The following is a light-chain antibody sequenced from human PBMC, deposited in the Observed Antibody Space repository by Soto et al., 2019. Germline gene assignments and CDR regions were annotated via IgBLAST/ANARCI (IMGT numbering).Light chain of an antibody. CDR2: AAS. J-gene: IGKJ1*01. CDR3: QQSYSTPPT. Sequence: DIQMTQSPSSLSASVGDRVTITCRASQNISSYLNWYQQKPGKVPKLLIYAASSLQSGVPSRFSGSGSGTDFTLTISSLQPEDFATCYCQQSYSTPPTFGQGTKVEIK. V-gene: IGKV1-39*01. CDR1: QNISSY.